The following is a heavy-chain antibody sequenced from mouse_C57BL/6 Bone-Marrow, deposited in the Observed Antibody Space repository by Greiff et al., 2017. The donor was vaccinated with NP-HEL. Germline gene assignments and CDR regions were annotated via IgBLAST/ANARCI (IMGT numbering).Heavy chain of an antibody. CDR2: ISDGGSYT. J-gene: IGHJ1*03. CDR3: AREADGYYNWYFDV. V-gene: IGHV5-4*01. CDR1: GFTFSSYA. Sequence: EVQGVESGGGLVKPGGSLKLSCAASGFTFSSYAMSWVRQTPEKRLEWVATISDGGSYTYYPDNVKGRFTISRDNAKNNLYLQMSHLKSEDTAMYYCAREADGYYNWYFDVWGTGTTVTVSS. D-gene: IGHD2-3*01.